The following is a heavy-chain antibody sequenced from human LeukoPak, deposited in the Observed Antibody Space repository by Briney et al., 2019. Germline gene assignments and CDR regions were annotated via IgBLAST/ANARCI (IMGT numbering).Heavy chain of an antibody. CDR1: GYTFTSYG. Sequence: ASVKVSCKASGYTFTSYGISWVRQATGQGLEWMGWMNPNSGNTGYAQKFQGRVTMTRDTSISTAYMELSSLRSEDTAVYYCARVLFASRFLEWLSYPDYYGMDVWGQGTTVTVSS. CDR2: MNPNSGNT. J-gene: IGHJ6*02. V-gene: IGHV1-8*02. D-gene: IGHD3-3*01. CDR3: ARVLFASRFLEWLSYPDYYGMDV.